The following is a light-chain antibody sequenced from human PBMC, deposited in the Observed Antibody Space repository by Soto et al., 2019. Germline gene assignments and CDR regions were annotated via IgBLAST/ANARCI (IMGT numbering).Light chain of an antibody. CDR2: DAS. Sequence: EIVLTQSPATLSLSPGERATLSCRASQSFSSYLAWYQQKPGQAPRLLIYDASKRAAGIPARFSGRGSGTDFTRTISSLEPEDFAVYYCQQRSNWPPVITFGQGTRLEMK. V-gene: IGKV3-11*01. J-gene: IGKJ5*01. CDR3: QQRSNWPPVIT. CDR1: QSFSSY.